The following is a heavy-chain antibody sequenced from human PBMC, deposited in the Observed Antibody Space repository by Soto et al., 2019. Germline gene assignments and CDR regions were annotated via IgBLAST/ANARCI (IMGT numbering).Heavy chain of an antibody. CDR2: TRHKHERFTT. CDR3: GVWIAGVGY. CDR1: GFTFSDHY. D-gene: IGHD6-13*01. J-gene: IGHJ4*02. V-gene: IGHV3-72*01. Sequence: EVQLVESGGGLVQPGGSLRLSCAASGFTFSDHYMDWLRQAPGKGLEWVGRTRHKHERFTTEYAASVKGRFSISRDASTYSLSLQMNSLKTEDSATYYCGVWIAGVGYWGQGALVTVAA.